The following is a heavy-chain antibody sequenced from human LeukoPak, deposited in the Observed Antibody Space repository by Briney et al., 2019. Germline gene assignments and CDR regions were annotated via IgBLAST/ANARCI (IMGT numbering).Heavy chain of an antibody. Sequence: SVKVSCKASGGTFSSYAISWVRQALGQGLEWMGRIIPILGIANYAQKFQGRVTITADKSTSTAYMELSSLRSEDTAVYYCARSHYYDSSGYYGLGYYFDYWGQGTLVTVSS. V-gene: IGHV1-69*04. CDR3: ARSHYYDSSGYYGLGYYFDY. CDR2: IIPILGIA. J-gene: IGHJ4*02. D-gene: IGHD3-22*01. CDR1: GGTFSSYA.